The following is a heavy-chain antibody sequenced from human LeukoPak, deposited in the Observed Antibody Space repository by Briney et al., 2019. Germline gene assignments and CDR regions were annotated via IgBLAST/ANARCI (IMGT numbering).Heavy chain of an antibody. Sequence: PGRSLGLSCAASGFTFSSYAMHWVRQAPGKGLEWVAVISYDGSNKYYADSVKGRFTISRDNSKNTLYLQMNSLRAEDTAVYYCARSSLWFGELPTQSFDYWSQGTLVTVSS. V-gene: IGHV3-30-3*01. CDR1: GFTFSSYA. CDR2: ISYDGSNK. J-gene: IGHJ4*02. CDR3: ARSSLWFGELPTQSFDY. D-gene: IGHD3-10*01.